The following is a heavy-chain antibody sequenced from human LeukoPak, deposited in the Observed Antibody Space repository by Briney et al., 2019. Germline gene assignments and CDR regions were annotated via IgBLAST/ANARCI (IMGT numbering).Heavy chain of an antibody. V-gene: IGHV1-2*02. CDR1: GYTFTGYY. J-gene: IGHJ3*02. D-gene: IGHD3-22*01. CDR2: INPNSGGT. CDR3: ARVTGYYYENTGYYHHAFDI. Sequence: GASVKVSCKASGYTFTGYYMHWVRQAPGQGLEWMGWINPNSGGTNYAQKFQGRVTMTRDTSISTAYMELSRLRSDDTAVYYCARVTGYYYENTGYYHHAFDIWGQGTMVTVS.